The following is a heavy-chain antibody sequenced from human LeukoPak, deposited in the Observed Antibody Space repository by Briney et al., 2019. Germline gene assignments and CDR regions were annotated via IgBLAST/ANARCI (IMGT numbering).Heavy chain of an antibody. D-gene: IGHD3-10*01. CDR3: ARDSGDGSGSYTFDY. J-gene: IGHJ4*02. CDR2: TYYRSEWYN. CDR1: GDSVSSDSAA. Sequence: SQTLSLTCAISGDSVSSDSAAWTWIRQSPSRGLEWLGSTYYRSEWYNDYAVSVKSRITINPDTSKNQFSLQLNSVTPEDTAVYYCARDSGDGSGSYTFDYWGQGTLVTVST. V-gene: IGHV6-1*01.